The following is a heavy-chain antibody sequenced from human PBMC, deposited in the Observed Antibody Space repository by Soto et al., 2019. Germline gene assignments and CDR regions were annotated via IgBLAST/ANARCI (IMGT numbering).Heavy chain of an antibody. J-gene: IGHJ4*02. CDR3: ARVHSSSYHYFDY. Sequence: PGGSLRLSCAASGFTFSAHAMHWVRQYPGKRLEWVAIIWFEGSNEYYADSVKGRFTISRDNSNNSLHLEMNSLRAEDTAVYYCARVHSSSYHYFDYWGQGTLVTVSS. CDR2: IWFEGSNE. D-gene: IGHD6-13*01. CDR1: GFTFSAHA. V-gene: IGHV3-33*01.